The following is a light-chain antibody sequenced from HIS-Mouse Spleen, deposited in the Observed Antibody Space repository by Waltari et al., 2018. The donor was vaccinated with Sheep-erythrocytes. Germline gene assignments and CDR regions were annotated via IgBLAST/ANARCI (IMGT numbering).Light chain of an antibody. CDR2: EDS. J-gene: IGLJ3*02. V-gene: IGLV3-10*01. CDR1: AFPKKY. Sequence: SYELPQPPLVSVSPGQTARITCSGDAFPKKYAYWDQQKSGQAPVLVIYEDSKRPSGFPERFSGSSSGTMATLTISGAQVEDDADYYCYSTDSSGNHWVFGGGTKLTVL. CDR3: YSTDSSGNHWV.